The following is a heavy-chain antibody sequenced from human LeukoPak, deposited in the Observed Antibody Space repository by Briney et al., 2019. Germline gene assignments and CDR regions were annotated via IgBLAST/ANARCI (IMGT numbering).Heavy chain of an antibody. V-gene: IGHV1-69*13. CDR1: GYTFTSYY. CDR3: ARGGTIFGVVIIRITAFDI. D-gene: IGHD3-3*01. CDR2: IIPIFGTA. J-gene: IGHJ3*02. Sequence: ASVKVSCKASGYTFTSYYMHWVRQAPGQGLEWMGGIIPIFGTANYAQKFQGRVTITADESTSTAYMELSSLRSEDTAVYYCARGGTIFGVVIIRITAFDIWGQGTMVTVSS.